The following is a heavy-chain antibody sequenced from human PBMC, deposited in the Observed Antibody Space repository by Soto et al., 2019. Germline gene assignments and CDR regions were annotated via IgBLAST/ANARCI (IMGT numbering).Heavy chain of an antibody. V-gene: IGHV3-23*01. CDR3: ARRF. CDR2: ISAGGDST. J-gene: IGHJ4*02. CDR1: GFTFSLYP. Sequence: EVKVLESGGGLVQPGGSLRLSCAPSGFTFSLYPMNWVRQAPGKGLEWVSGISAGGDSTYYADSVKGRFTIFRDNSKNSVYLQMNSLRVEDTAVYCCARRFWGQGTLVIVSS.